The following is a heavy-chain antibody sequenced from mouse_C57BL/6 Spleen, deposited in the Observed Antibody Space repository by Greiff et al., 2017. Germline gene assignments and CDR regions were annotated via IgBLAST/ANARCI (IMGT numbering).Heavy chain of an antibody. CDR1: GYAFSSYW. CDR3: ARSYYSNLDY. J-gene: IGHJ2*01. CDR2: IYPGDGDT. V-gene: IGHV1-80*01. Sequence: QVQLKESGAELVKPGASVKISCKASGYAFSSYWMNWVKQRPGKGLEWIGQIYPGDGDTNYNGKFKGKATLTADKSSSTAYMQLSSLTSEDSAVYFCARSYYSNLDYWGQGTTLTVSS. D-gene: IGHD2-5*01.